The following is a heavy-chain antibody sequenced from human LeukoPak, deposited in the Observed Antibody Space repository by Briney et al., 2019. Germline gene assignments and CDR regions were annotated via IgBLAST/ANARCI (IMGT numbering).Heavy chain of an antibody. CDR1: GFTFSSYW. J-gene: IGHJ4*02. D-gene: IGHD3-22*01. V-gene: IGHV3-74*01. Sequence: GGSLRLSCAASGFTFSSYWMHWVRQAPGKGLVWVSRINSDGSSTSYADSVKGRFTISRDNAKNTLYLQMNSLRAEDTAVYYCASIEYYYDSSGYWNYWGQGTLVAVSS. CDR3: ASIEYYYDSSGYWNY. CDR2: INSDGSST.